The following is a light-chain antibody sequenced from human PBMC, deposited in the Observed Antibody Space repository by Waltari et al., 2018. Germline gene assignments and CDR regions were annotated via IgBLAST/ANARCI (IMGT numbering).Light chain of an antibody. J-gene: IGKJ1*01. CDR2: WAS. CDR3: QQYYSTPPRT. V-gene: IGKV4-1*01. CDR1: QSVLYSSNNKNY. Sequence: DIVMTQSPDSLAVALGERATINCKSSQSVLYSSNNKNYLAWYQQKPGQPPNLLIYWASTRESGVPERFSGSGSGTDFTLTISSLQAEDGAVYYCQQYYSTPPRTFGQGTKVEIK.